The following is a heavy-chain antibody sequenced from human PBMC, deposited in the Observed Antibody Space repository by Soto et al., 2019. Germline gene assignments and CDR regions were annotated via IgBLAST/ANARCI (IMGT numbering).Heavy chain of an antibody. CDR3: ASRWWEVDGSYLI. D-gene: IGHD1-26*01. CDR1: GGSISSSTYY. J-gene: IGHJ3*02. V-gene: IGHV4-39*01. CDR2: IYYSGST. Sequence: QLQLQESGPGLVRPAETLSLTCTVSGGSISSSTYYWGWIRQPPGKGLEWIGSIYYSGSTYYNPSLKSRVTISVDTSKNQFSLKLSSVTAADKALYYCASRWWEVDGSYLIWGQGTMVTVSS.